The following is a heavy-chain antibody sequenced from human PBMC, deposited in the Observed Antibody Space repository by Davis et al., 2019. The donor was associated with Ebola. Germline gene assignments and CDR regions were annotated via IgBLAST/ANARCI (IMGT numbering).Heavy chain of an antibody. V-gene: IGHV7-4-1*02. J-gene: IGHJ5*02. CDR3: VKDSMA. Sequence: ASVKVSCKASGYTFSNHAINWVRQAPGQGPEWMGWINTNTGNPTYAQGFTGRFVFSLDISVSTAYLQISSLKADDTAIYYCVKDSMAWGQGTLVTVSS. CDR2: INTNTGNP. D-gene: IGHD2-2*01. CDR1: GYTFSNHA.